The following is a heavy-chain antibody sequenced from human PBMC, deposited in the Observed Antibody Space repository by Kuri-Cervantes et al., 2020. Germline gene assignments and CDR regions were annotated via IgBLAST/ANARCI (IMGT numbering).Heavy chain of an antibody. CDR2: IYYSGST. CDR3: AALRRTSGQLNY. D-gene: IGHD3-10*01. CDR1: GYSISSGYY. J-gene: IGHJ4*02. V-gene: IGHV4-38-2*01. Sequence: SETLSLTCAVSGYSISSGYYWGWIRQPPGKGLEWIGSIYYSGSTYYNPSLKSRVTISVDTSKNQFSLKLSSVTAADTAVYYCAALRRTSGQLNYWGQGTLVTVSS.